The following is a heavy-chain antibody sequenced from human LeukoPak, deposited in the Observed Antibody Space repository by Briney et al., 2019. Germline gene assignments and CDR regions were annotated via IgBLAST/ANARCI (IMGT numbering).Heavy chain of an antibody. CDR3: AKGGYYDFWSGYDY. CDR1: GFTFDDYA. Sequence: GRSLRLSCAASGFTFDDYAMHWVRHAPGKGLEWVSGISWNSGSIGYADSVKGRFTISRDNAKNSLYLQMNSLRAEDMALYYCAKGGYYDFWSGYDYWGQGTLVTVSS. CDR2: ISWNSGSI. V-gene: IGHV3-9*03. J-gene: IGHJ4*02. D-gene: IGHD3-3*01.